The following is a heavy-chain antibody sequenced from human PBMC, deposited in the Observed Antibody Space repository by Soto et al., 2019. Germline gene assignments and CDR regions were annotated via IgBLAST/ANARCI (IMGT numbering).Heavy chain of an antibody. J-gene: IGHJ5*02. Sequence: PSVTIPFTGTLAPGTLSSGGYYWSWIRQHPGKGLEWSGYIYYSGSTYYNRSLKSRVTISVDTSKNQFPLKLCSVTAPDTALLYCVPGGQRSHGYNYDWFDPWGHGTLV. CDR3: VPGGQRSHGYNYDWFDP. V-gene: IGHV4-31*03. CDR1: PGTLSSGGYY. D-gene: IGHD5-12*01. CDR2: IYYSGST.